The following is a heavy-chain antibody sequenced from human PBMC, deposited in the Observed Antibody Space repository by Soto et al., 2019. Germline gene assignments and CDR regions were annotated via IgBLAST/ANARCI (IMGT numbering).Heavy chain of an antibody. Sequence: ASVKVSCKASGYTFTGYYMHWVRQAPGQGLEWMGWINPNSGGTNYAQKFQGWVTMTRDTSISTAYMELSRLRSDDTAVYYCARALTQYDDILTGYGYWGQGTLVTVSS. CDR1: GYTFTGYY. D-gene: IGHD3-9*01. CDR3: ARALTQYDDILTGYGY. V-gene: IGHV1-2*04. J-gene: IGHJ4*02. CDR2: INPNSGGT.